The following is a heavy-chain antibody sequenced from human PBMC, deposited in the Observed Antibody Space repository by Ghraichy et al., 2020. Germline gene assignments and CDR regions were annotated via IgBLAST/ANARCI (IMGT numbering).Heavy chain of an antibody. CDR1: GGSISSSSYY. V-gene: IGHV4-39*01. J-gene: IGHJ6*03. D-gene: IGHD3-16*01. CDR2: IYYSGST. CDR3: ARQAMRGSYYYYYMDV. Sequence: SQTLSLNCTVSGGSISSSSYYWGWIRQPPGKGLEWIGSIYYSGSTYYNPSLKSRVTISVDTSKNQFSLKLSSVTAADTAVYYCARQAMRGSYYYYYMDVWGKGTTVTVSS.